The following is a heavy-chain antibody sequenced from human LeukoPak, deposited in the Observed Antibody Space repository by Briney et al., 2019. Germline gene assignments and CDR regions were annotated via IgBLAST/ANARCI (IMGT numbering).Heavy chain of an antibody. CDR3: AKQFLETN. D-gene: IGHD1-1*01. CDR2: INAVDANT. Sequence: PGGSLRLSCVASGFMFSSYAMTWVRQAPGKGPEYVSTINAVDANTYYADSVRGRFTVSRDNSKNTLYLHMSSLRAEDTAVYYCAKQFLETNWGQGTLVTVSS. V-gene: IGHV3-23*01. CDR1: GFMFSSYA. J-gene: IGHJ4*02.